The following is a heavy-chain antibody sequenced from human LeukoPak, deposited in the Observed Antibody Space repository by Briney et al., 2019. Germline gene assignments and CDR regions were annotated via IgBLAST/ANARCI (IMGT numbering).Heavy chain of an antibody. CDR1: GGTFSSYD. V-gene: IGHV1-69*04. Sequence: SVKVSCKASGGTFSSYDISWVRQAPGQGLEWMGRIIPILGIANYAQKFQGRVTITADKSTSTAYMELSSLRSEDTAVYYCAGARYRSSWYTVYYFDYWAQGTLVTVSS. J-gene: IGHJ4*02. CDR3: AGARYRSSWYTVYYFDY. D-gene: IGHD6-13*01. CDR2: IIPILGIA.